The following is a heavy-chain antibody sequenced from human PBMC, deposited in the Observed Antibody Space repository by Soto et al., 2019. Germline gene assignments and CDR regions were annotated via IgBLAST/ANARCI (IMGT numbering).Heavy chain of an antibody. CDR3: ARSYCSGGSCYNAFDI. D-gene: IGHD2-15*01. V-gene: IGHV4-34*09. J-gene: IGHJ3*02. CDR1: GGSFSGYY. Sequence: SETLSLTCAVYGGSFSGYYWSWIRQPPGKGLEWIGYIYYSGSTYYNPSLKSRVTISVDTSKNQFSLKLSSVTAADTAVYYCARSYCSGGSCYNAFDIWGQGTMVTVSS. CDR2: IYYSGST.